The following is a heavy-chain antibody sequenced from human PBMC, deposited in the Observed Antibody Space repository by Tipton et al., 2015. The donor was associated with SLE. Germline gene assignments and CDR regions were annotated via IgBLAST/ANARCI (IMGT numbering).Heavy chain of an antibody. D-gene: IGHD4-17*01. J-gene: IGHJ4*02. CDR1: GFTFGDYA. CDR3: ARAPGEYSYYFAC. CDR2: IWYDGSNK. Sequence: SLRLSCAASGFTFGDYAMHWVRQAPGKGLEWVAVIWYDGSNKNYAGSVKGRFTISRANSKNTLYLQMNSLRAEDTAVYYCARAPGEYSYYFACWGQGTLVTVSS. V-gene: IGHV3-33*08.